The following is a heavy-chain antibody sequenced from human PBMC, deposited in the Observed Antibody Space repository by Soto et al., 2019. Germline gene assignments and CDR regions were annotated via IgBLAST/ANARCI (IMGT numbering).Heavy chain of an antibody. V-gene: IGHV4-61*08. J-gene: IGHJ5*02. CDR3: ARIVVGATVDL. CDR1: RESVRSDASF. CDR2: ISYTGDT. Sequence: PSETLALTCTMSRESVRSDASFLPWIRQPPGKGLEWIAYISYTGDTNYNPSLKSRVTISIDTSINQFSLTLTSVTTADTAIYFCARIVVGATVDLWGQGSLVTVSS. D-gene: IGHD1-26*01.